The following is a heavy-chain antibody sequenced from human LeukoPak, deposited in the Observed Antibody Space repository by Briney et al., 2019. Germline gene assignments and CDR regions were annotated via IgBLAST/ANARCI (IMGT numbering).Heavy chain of an antibody. CDR1: GFTFSTLA. Sequence: PGGSLRLSCAASGFTFSTLAMHCVRQAPGKGLDYVSDISNNGGSTYYANSVKGRFTISRDNSKNTLYLQMGSLRPEDTAVYYCARLTRVFESRYYYYGLDVWGQGTTVTVSS. CDR3: ARLTRVFESRYYYYGLDV. J-gene: IGHJ6*02. V-gene: IGHV3-64*01. D-gene: IGHD6-6*01. CDR2: ISNNGGST.